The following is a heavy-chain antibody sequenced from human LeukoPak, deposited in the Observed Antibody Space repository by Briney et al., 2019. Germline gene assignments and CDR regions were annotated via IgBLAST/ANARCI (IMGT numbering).Heavy chain of an antibody. CDR1: GGTFSSYA. CDR2: IIPIFGTA. Sequence: EASVKVSCKASGGTFSSYAISWVRQAPGQGLEWMGGIIPIFGTANYAQKFQGRVTITADESTSTAYMELSSLRSEDTAVYYCARAGLRGLWDYFDYWGQGTLVTVSS. V-gene: IGHV1-69*13. J-gene: IGHJ4*02. CDR3: ARAGLRGLWDYFDY. D-gene: IGHD3-16*01.